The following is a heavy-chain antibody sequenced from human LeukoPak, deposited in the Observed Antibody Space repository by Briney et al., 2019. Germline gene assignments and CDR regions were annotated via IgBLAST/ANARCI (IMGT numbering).Heavy chain of an antibody. CDR2: ISYDGSNK. Sequence: PGGSLRLSCAASGFTFSSYAMHWVRQAPGKGLEWVAVISYDGSNKYYADSVKGRFTISRDNSKNTLYLQMNSLRAEDTAVYYCARDLGSYGDYGYYFDYWGQGTLVTVSS. D-gene: IGHD4-17*01. CDR3: ARDLGSYGDYGYYFDY. CDR1: GFTFSSYA. V-gene: IGHV3-30-3*01. J-gene: IGHJ4*02.